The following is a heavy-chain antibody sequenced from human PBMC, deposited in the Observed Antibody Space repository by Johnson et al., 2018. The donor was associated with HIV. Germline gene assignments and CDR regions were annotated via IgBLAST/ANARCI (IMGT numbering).Heavy chain of an antibody. CDR1: GFTFSSYA. CDR3: AKDLRQWLVDALHL. V-gene: IGHV3-30-3*01. Sequence: QVQLVESGGGVVQPGRSLRLSCAASGFTFSSYAMHWVRQAPGKGLQWVAVMSFDETNSYDSDSVDVKGRFTISRDNAKNSLYLQMNSLRAEDTALYYCAKDLRQWLVDALHLWGQGTMVTVSS. CDR2: MSFDETNS. J-gene: IGHJ3*01. D-gene: IGHD6-19*01.